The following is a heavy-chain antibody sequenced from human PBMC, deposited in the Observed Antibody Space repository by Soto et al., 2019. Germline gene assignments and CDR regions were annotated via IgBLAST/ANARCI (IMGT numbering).Heavy chain of an antibody. CDR3: ARGLRIQLWFYGELFDY. CDR2: IYYSGST. D-gene: IGHD5-18*01. Sequence: SETLSLTCTVSGGSISSGDYYWSWIRQPPGKGLEWIGYIYYSGSTYYNPSLKSRVTISVDTSKNQFSLKLSSVTAADTAVYYCARGLRIQLWFYGELFDYWGQGTLVTVSS. V-gene: IGHV4-30-4*01. CDR1: GGSISSGDYY. J-gene: IGHJ4*02.